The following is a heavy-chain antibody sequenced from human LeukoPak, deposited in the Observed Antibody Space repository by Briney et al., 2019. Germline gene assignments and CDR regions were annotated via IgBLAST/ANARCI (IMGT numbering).Heavy chain of an antibody. D-gene: IGHD5-18*01. CDR2: INSDGRTK. CDR3: AKDRYRYGRGYFDY. CDR1: EFTFSSYW. Sequence: PGGSLTLTCEASEFTFSSYWMHWVRQAPGKGLVWVSRINSDGRTKIYADSVKGRFTISRDNSKNTLYLQMNSLRAEDTAVYYCAKDRYRYGRGYFDYWGQGTLVTVSS. J-gene: IGHJ4*02. V-gene: IGHV3-74*01.